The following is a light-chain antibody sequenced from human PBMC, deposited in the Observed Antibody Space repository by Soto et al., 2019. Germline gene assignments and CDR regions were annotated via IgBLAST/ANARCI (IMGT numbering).Light chain of an antibody. CDR2: VNSDGSH. Sequence: QPVLTQSPSASASLGASVNLTCTLSSGHSSYGIAWHQQQPEKGPRYLMKVNSDGSHRRGAGIPDRFSGSSSGTERYLTISSLQSDDEAVYYCQTWGTDTFWVFGGGTKVTVL. CDR3: QTWGTDTFWV. J-gene: IGLJ3*02. V-gene: IGLV4-69*01. CDR1: SGHSSYG.